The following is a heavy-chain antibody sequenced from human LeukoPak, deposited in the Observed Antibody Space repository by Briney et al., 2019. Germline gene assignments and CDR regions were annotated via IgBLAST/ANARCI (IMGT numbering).Heavy chain of an antibody. Sequence: GSLRLSCAASGFTFSSYAMSWVRQAPGKGLEWIGSIYYSGSTYYNPSLKSRVTISVDTSKNQFSLKLSSVTAADTAVYYCARDRRFGELLRGQGTLVTVSS. V-gene: IGHV4-39*07. CDR2: IYYSGST. J-gene: IGHJ4*02. CDR1: GFTFSSYA. D-gene: IGHD3-10*01. CDR3: ARDRRFGELL.